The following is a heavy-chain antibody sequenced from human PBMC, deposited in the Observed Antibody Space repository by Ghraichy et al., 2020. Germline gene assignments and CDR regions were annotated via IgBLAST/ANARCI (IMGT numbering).Heavy chain of an antibody. CDR1: GDSLVSYY. Sequence: SETLSLTCSVSGDSLVSYYWNWVRQSPGKGLEWIGYFYYNGSTRYSPSLSSRVTISVDTSRNQFSLELRSVTAADTAVYYCARGAYNDFYSYRYGMDVWGLGTTVTASS. D-gene: IGHD2-21*02. V-gene: IGHV4-59*01. CDR2: FYYNGST. J-gene: IGHJ6*02. CDR3: ARGAYNDFYSYRYGMDV.